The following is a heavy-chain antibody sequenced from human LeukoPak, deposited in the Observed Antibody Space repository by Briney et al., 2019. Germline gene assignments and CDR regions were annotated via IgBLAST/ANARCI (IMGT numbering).Heavy chain of an antibody. D-gene: IGHD1-14*01. CDR2: IDRDGGER. J-gene: IGHJ4*02. CDR1: GFSFSSYW. Sequence: GRSLRLSCAASGFSFSSYWMSWVRQTPENGLEFVGNIDRDGGERNYMDSLKGRCTISRDNGKKSLYLEINSLRADDTAVYYCARDPGSSAFDLWGRGALVTVSS. V-gene: IGHV3-7*01. CDR3: ARDPGSSAFDL.